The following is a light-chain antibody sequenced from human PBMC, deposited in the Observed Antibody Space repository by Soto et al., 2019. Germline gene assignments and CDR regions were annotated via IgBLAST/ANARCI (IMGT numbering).Light chain of an antibody. J-gene: IGKJ5*01. CDR3: QQSYSTPIT. V-gene: IGKV1-39*01. CDR1: QSISSY. Sequence: DIQMTQSPSSVSASVGDRVTITCLASQSISSYLNWYQQKPGKAPKLLIYAASSLQSGVPSRFSGSGSGTDFTLTISSLQPEDFATYYCQQSYSTPITLGQGTRLEIK. CDR2: AAS.